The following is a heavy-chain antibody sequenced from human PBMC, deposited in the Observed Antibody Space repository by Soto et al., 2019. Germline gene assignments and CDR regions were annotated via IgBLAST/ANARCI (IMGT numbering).Heavy chain of an antibody. CDR3: AREAAGWFGAYEV. CDR1: GGSLSNYF. V-gene: IGHV4-59*01. CDR2: IYNSGNT. J-gene: IGHJ3*01. Sequence: QVQLQESGPGLVKPSETLSLTCTVSGGSLSNYFWSWVRQSPDKGLEWIGYIYNIQYIYNSGNTMYIPSFESRVSMSVDTCKNQFSLYLFSVTDADTAIYYCAREAAGWFGAYEVWGQGTMVIVSS. D-gene: IGHD3-10*01.